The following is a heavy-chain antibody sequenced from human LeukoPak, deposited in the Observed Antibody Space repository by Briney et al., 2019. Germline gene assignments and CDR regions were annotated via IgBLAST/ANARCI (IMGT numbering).Heavy chain of an antibody. Sequence: SETLSLTCTVSGGSISSSSYYWGWIRQPPGKGLEWIGSIYYSGSTYYNPSLKSRVTISVDTSKNQFSPKLSSVTAADTAVYYCARIPTAKYYFDYWGQGTLVTVSS. CDR1: GGSISSSSYY. V-gene: IGHV4-39*07. CDR3: ARIPTAKYYFDY. J-gene: IGHJ4*02. CDR2: IYYSGST. D-gene: IGHD5-18*01.